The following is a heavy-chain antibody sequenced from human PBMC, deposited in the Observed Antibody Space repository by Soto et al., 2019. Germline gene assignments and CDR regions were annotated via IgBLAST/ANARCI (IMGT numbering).Heavy chain of an antibody. CDR1: GGSISSSSYY. D-gene: IGHD2-2*01. CDR2: IYYSGST. CDR3: SRHVVAAMTVLDY. Sequence: SETLSLTCTVSGGSISSSSYYWGWIRQPPGKGLEWIGSIYYSGSTYYNPSLKSRVTISVDTSKNQFSLKLSSVTAADTAVYYCSRHVVAAMTVLDYSGQGSLVIGSS. V-gene: IGHV4-39*01. J-gene: IGHJ4*02.